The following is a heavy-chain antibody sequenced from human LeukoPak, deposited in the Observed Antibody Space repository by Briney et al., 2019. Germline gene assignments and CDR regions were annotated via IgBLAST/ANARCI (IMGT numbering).Heavy chain of an antibody. J-gene: IGHJ6*02. Sequence: SETLSLTCAVYGGSFSGYYWSWIRQPPGKGLEWIGYIYHSGSTYYNPSLKSRVTISVDRSKNQFSLKLSSVTAADTAVYYCARASYYYGMDVWGQGTTVTVSS. V-gene: IGHV4-34*01. CDR1: GGSFSGYY. CDR3: ARASYYYGMDV. CDR2: IYHSGST.